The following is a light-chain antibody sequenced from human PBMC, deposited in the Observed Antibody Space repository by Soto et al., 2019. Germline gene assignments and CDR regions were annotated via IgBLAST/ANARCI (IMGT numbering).Light chain of an antibody. CDR1: QSVTSSY. Sequence: EIVLTQSPGTLSLSPGERASLSCRASQSVTSSYLAWYQQKPGQAPRLLIYVASNRATGIPDRFSGSGSGTDFTLTINSLEPEDFAVYYCQQYGSSPWTFGQWTKVEIK. CDR3: QQYGSSPWT. V-gene: IGKV3-20*01. CDR2: VAS. J-gene: IGKJ1*01.